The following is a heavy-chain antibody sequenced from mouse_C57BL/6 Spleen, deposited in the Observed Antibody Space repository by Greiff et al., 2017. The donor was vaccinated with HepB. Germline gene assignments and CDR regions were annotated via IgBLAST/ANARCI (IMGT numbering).Heavy chain of an antibody. V-gene: IGHV5-17*01. J-gene: IGHJ4*01. Sequence: EVMLVESGGGLVKPGGSLKLSCAASGFTFSDYGMHWVRQAPEKGLEWVAYISSGSSTIYYADTVKGRFTISRDNAKNTLFLQMTSLRSEDTAMYYCARRDYDHYYAMDYWGQGTSVTVSS. CDR3: ARRDYDHYYAMDY. CDR2: ISSGSSTI. CDR1: GFTFSDYG. D-gene: IGHD2-4*01.